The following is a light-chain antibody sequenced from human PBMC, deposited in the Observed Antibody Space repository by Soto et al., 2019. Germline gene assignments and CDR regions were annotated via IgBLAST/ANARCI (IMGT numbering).Light chain of an antibody. Sequence: DIVLTQSPASLAVSLGEGATISCKSSQNVLYSSNMKNYLAWFQQKPGQPPKLLIYWASARESGVPDRFSGGGSGTNFTLTISSLQAEDVAVYYCQQYYVTPWTFGQGTKVEVK. J-gene: IGKJ1*01. CDR2: WAS. V-gene: IGKV4-1*01. CDR1: QNVLYSSNMKNY. CDR3: QQYYVTPWT.